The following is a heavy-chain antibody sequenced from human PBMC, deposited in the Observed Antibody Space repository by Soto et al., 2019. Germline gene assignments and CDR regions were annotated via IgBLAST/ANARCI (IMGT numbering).Heavy chain of an antibody. Sequence: QVQLQQWGAGPLRPLETLSLTCGVSGGSFSGYYWAWIRQSPGKGLEWIGEINDRASINYNPSLKSRVSISVDTSKNHYSRNLRSVTAADTAVYYCARESHDILTGPPWVWYFDLWGCGTLVNVSS. CDR1: GGSFSGYY. J-gene: IGHJ2*01. D-gene: IGHD3-9*01. V-gene: IGHV4-34*01. CDR2: INDRASI. CDR3: ARESHDILTGPPWVWYFDL.